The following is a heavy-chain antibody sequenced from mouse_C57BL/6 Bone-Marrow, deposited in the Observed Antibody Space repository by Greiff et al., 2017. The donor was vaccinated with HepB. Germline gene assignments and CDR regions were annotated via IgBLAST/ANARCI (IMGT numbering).Heavy chain of an antibody. V-gene: IGHV1-81*01. J-gene: IGHJ3*01. Sequence: VQRVESGAELARPGASVKLSCKASGYTFTSYGISWVKQRTGQGLEWIGEIYPRSGNTYYNEKFKGKATLTADKSSSTAYMELRSLTSEDSAVYFCAREGIYYGNYGAWFAYWGQGTLVTVSA. CDR2: IYPRSGNT. CDR3: AREGIYYGNYGAWFAY. D-gene: IGHD2-1*01. CDR1: GYTFTSYG.